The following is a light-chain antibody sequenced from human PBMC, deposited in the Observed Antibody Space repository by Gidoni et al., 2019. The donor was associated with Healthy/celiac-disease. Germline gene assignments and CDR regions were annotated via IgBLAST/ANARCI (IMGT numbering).Light chain of an antibody. V-gene: IGKV3-15*01. CDR3: QQYNNWPPLT. CDR1: QSVSSN. Sequence: ERVMTQSPATLSVSPGERATLACRASQSVSSNLAWYQQKPGQAPRLLIYGASTRANGIPARFSGSGSGTEFTLTISSLQSEDFAVYYCQQYNNWPPLTFGGGTKVEIK. J-gene: IGKJ4*01. CDR2: GAS.